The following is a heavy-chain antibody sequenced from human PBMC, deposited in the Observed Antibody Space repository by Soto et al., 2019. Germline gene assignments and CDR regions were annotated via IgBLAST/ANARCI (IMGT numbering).Heavy chain of an antibody. D-gene: IGHD5-18*01. J-gene: IGHJ4*02. CDR3: ASVDTAMVKYFDY. CDR1: GGSISSYY. CDR2: IYYSGST. V-gene: IGHV4-59*08. Sequence: SATLSLTCTVSGGSISSYYWSWIRQPPGKGLEWIGYIYYSGSTNYNPSLKSRVTISVDTSKNQFSLKLSSVTAADTAVYYCASVDTAMVKYFDYWGQGTLVTAPQ.